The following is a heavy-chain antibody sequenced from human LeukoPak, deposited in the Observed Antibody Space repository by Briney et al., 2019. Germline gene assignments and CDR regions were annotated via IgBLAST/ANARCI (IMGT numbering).Heavy chain of an antibody. J-gene: IGHJ4*02. Sequence: SETLSLTCTVSGGSISSSSYYWGWIRQPPGKGLEWIGSIYYSGSTYYNPSLKSRVTISVDTSKNQFSLKLSSVTAADTAVYYCARLYDSSGYRTPTIDYWGQGTLVTVSS. CDR3: ARLYDSSGYRTPTIDY. V-gene: IGHV4-39*07. CDR2: IYYSGST. CDR1: GGSISSSSYY. D-gene: IGHD3-22*01.